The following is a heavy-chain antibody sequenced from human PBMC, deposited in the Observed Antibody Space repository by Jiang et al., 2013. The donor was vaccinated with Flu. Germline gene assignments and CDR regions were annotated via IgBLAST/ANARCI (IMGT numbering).Heavy chain of an antibody. D-gene: IGHD6-19*01. CDR2: IFISGST. J-gene: IGHJ4*02. Sequence: GPGLVKPSQTLSLTCTVTGGSINSATYYWSWIRQPAGKGLEWIGRIFISGSTNYNPSLESRVTLSIDTSKNQFSLKLNSVTAADTAVYFCAREMSSGHAKNWGQGTLVTVSS. CDR1: GGSINSATYY. V-gene: IGHV4-61*02. CDR3: AREMSSGHAKN.